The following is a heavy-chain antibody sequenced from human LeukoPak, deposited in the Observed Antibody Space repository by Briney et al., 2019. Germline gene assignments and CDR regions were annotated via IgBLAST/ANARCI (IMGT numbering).Heavy chain of an antibody. V-gene: IGHV3-30-3*01. J-gene: IGHJ4*02. CDR2: ISSDGSDK. Sequence: PGRSLRLSWAAFGFTFVGYLIHWVRQAPGKGLDWLALISSDGSDKKYADSVKGRFTISRDNSKNTLYLQMHSLRVEDTAVYYCARDYPADYWGQGTLVTVSS. CDR1: GFTFVGYL. CDR3: ARDYPADY.